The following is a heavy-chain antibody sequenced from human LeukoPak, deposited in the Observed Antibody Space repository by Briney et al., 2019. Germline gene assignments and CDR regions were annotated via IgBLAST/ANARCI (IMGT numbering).Heavy chain of an antibody. CDR1: GGTFCSYA. CDR3: ARAYYYDSSGAFDY. V-gene: IGHV1-69*05. J-gene: IGHJ4*02. CDR2: IIPIFGTA. Sequence: SVKVSCKASGGTFCSYAISWVRQAPGQGLEWMGRIIPIFGTANYAQKFQGRVTIATDESTSTAYMELSSLRSEDTAVYYCARAYYYDSSGAFDYWGQGTLVTVSS. D-gene: IGHD3-22*01.